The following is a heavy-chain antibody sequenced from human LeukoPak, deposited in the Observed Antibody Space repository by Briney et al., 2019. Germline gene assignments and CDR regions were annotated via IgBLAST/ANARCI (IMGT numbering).Heavy chain of an antibody. CDR1: GGSISSGGYS. CDR3: AREGEEYSSSSLWFDP. CDR2: IYYSGST. D-gene: IGHD6-6*01. Sequence: SETLSLTCAVSGGSISSGGYSWSWIRQPPGKGLEWIGYIYYSGSTNYNPSLKSRVTISVDTSKNQFSLKLSSVTAADTAVYYCAREGEEYSSSSLWFDPWGQGTLVTVSS. J-gene: IGHJ5*02. V-gene: IGHV4-61*08.